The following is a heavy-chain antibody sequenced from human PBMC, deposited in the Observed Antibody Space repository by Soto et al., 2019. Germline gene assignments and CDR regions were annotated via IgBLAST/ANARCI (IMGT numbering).Heavy chain of an antibody. CDR1: GFTFSSYE. CDR3: ARETESSGANY. CDR2: ISSSGSTI. D-gene: IGHD6-19*01. V-gene: IGHV3-48*03. J-gene: IGHJ4*02. Sequence: GGSLRLSCAASGFTFSSYEMNWVRQAPGKGLEWVSYISSSGSTIYYADSVKGRFTISRDNAKNSLYLQMNSLRAEDTAVYYCARETESSGANYWGQGXLVTVSS.